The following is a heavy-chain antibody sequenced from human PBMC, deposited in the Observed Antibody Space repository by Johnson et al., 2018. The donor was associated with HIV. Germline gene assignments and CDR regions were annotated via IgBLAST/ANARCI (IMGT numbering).Heavy chain of an antibody. V-gene: IGHV3-11*04. D-gene: IGHD6-25*01. CDR3: ARFGMGSSGDAFDI. Sequence: VQLVESGGGLVKPGGPLRLSCAASGFTFRDHYMSWIRQAPGKGLEWVADISTSGSTIYYADSVKGRFTISRDNAKNSLYLQMNSLRAEDTAVYYCARFGMGSSGDAFDIWGQGTMVTVSS. CDR1: GFTFRDHY. CDR2: ISTSGSTI. J-gene: IGHJ3*02.